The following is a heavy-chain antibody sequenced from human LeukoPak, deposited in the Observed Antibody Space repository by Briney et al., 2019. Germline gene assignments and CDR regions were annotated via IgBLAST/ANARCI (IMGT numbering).Heavy chain of an antibody. Sequence: GGSLRLSCAVSGFTFSNYAMNWVRQAPGKGLEWVSAISGGGGSTYFADSVKGRFTISRDNSNNTLYLQMNSLRAEDTAIYYCANRGKYTNSWIDYWGQGTLVTVSS. CDR3: ANRGKYTNSWIDY. D-gene: IGHD3-10*01. CDR1: GFTFSNYA. CDR2: ISGGGGST. V-gene: IGHV3-23*01. J-gene: IGHJ4*02.